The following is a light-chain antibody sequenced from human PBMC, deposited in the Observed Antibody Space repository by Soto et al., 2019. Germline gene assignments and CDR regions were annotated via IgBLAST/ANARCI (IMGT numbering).Light chain of an antibody. J-gene: IGKJ1*01. CDR1: QRLGTKF. Sequence: EIVLTQSPDTLSLSPGELATLPGRASQRLGTKFLAWYQQKAGQAHRLIIYGTSTRATGIPDRFSCSGSGTDFTLTINRLEPEDFAVYFGQQYRHSLPWTFCRGAKGDIK. CDR3: QQYRHSLPWT. V-gene: IGKV3-20*01. CDR2: GTS.